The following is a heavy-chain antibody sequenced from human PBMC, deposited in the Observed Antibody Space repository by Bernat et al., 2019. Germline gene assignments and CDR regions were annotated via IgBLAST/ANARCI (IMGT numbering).Heavy chain of an antibody. CDR1: GFTFSSYG. Sequence: QVQLVESGGGGVQPGRSLRLSCAASGFTFSSYGMHWVRQAPGKGLEWVAVIWYDGSNNYYSDSVKGRFTISRDNSKNTLYLQMNSLRAEDTAVYYCAREQSIAAYIDYWGQGTLVTVSS. V-gene: IGHV3-33*01. D-gene: IGHD6-6*01. J-gene: IGHJ4*02. CDR2: IWYDGSNN. CDR3: AREQSIAAYIDY.